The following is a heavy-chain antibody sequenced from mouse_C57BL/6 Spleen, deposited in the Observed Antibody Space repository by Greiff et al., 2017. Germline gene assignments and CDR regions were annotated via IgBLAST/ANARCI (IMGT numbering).Heavy chain of an antibody. J-gene: IGHJ4*01. CDR3: ARSGGYLGNYDAMDY. D-gene: IGHD2-3*01. Sequence: QVPLQQPGAELVKPGASVKLSCKASGYTFTSYWMHWVKQRPGQGLEWIGKINPNSGSTNYNEKFKSKDTMTVDKSSSTAYMQLNSLSSEDSAFYYCARSGGYLGNYDAMDYWGQGTSVTVSS. CDR1: GYTFTSYW. V-gene: IGHV1-64*01. CDR2: INPNSGST.